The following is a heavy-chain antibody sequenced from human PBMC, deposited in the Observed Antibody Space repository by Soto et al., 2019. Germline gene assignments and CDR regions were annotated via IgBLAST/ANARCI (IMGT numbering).Heavy chain of an antibody. V-gene: IGHV3-33*01. D-gene: IGHD3-3*01. J-gene: IGHJ6*02. CDR1: GLSFSSYG. CDR2: IWYDGSNK. CDR3: ARDRDFWSGYTGMDV. Sequence: GILRVSGAASGLSFSSYGMHWVRQAPGKGLEWVAVIWYDGSNKYYADSVKGRFTISRDNSKNTLCLQMNILRAEDTAVYYCARDRDFWSGYTGMDVWGQGTTVTVSS.